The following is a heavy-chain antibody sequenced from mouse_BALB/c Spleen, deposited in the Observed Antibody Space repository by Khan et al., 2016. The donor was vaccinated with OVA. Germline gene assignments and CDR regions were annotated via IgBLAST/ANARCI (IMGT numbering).Heavy chain of an antibody. CDR3: VRSGAYYEYNGSFDV. V-gene: IGHV1-4*01. D-gene: IGHD2-4*01. Sequence: QVQLQQSGAELARPGASVKMSCKASGYTFTSYTMHWVKQRPGQGLEWIGYINPSNTYTNYNQKFKDKATLTADKSSNTAYMQLSSLTSEDSAVXYGVRSGAYYEYNGSFDVWGAGTTVTVSS. CDR1: GYTFTSYT. J-gene: IGHJ1*01. CDR2: INPSNTYT.